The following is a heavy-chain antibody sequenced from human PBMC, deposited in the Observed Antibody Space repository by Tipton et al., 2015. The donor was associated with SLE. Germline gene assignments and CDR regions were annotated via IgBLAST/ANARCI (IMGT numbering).Heavy chain of an antibody. Sequence: VQLVQSGGGLVQPGGSLRLSCAASGFTFSSYSMNWVRQAPGKGLEWVSYISSSSSTIYYADSVKGRFTISRDNSKNTLYLQMNSLRAEDTAVYYCAKAWRQQLVHWFDPWGQGTLVTVSS. V-gene: IGHV3-48*01. J-gene: IGHJ5*02. CDR2: ISSSSSTI. D-gene: IGHD6-13*01. CDR1: GFTFSSYS. CDR3: AKAWRQQLVHWFDP.